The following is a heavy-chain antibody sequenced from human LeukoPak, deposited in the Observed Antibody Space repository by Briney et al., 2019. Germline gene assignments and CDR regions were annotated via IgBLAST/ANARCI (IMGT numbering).Heavy chain of an antibody. CDR1: GFTFSPYW. Sequence: GGSLRLSCAASGFTFSPYWMSWVRQIPGKGLEWVANIKGDGSERYYVDSVKGRFTVSRDNAKNSLYLQMNSLRADDTAVYYCARDRGSAGFDYWGQGTLVTVSS. J-gene: IGHJ4*02. V-gene: IGHV3-7*01. D-gene: IGHD3-10*01. CDR3: ARDRGSAGFDY. CDR2: IKGDGSER.